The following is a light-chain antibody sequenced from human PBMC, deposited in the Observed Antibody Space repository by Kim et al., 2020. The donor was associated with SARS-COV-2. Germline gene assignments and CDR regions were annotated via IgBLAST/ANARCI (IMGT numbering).Light chain of an antibody. CDR3: QQSYTMPRT. CDR1: QSITNY. J-gene: IGKJ1*01. CDR2: AAS. V-gene: IGKV1-39*01. Sequence: DIQMTQSPSSLPASVGDRVTITCRASQSITNYLNWYQQKPGKAPKVLIYAASSLQSGVPSRFSGSGSGTDFTLTISSLQPDDFATYYCQQSYTMPRTFGPGTKVDIK.